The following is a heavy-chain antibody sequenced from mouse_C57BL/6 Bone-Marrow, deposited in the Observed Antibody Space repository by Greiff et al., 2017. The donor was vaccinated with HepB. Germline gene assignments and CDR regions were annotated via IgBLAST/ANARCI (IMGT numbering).Heavy chain of an antibody. V-gene: IGHV5-4*03. CDR3: ASDGYSSWFAY. CDR1: GFTFSSYA. J-gene: IGHJ3*01. D-gene: IGHD2-3*01. CDR2: ISDGGSYT. Sequence: EVMLVESGGGLVKPGGSLKLSCAASGFTFSSYAMSWVRQTPEKRLEWVATISDGGSYTYYPDNVKGRFTISRDNAKNNLYLQMSHLKSEDTAMYYCASDGYSSWFAYWGQGTLVTVSA.